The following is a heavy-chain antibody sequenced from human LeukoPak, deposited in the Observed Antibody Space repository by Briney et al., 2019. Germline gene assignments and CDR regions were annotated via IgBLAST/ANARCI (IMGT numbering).Heavy chain of an antibody. Sequence: GGSLRLSCAASGFTFSSYAMTWVRQAPGKGLEWVSEISTSGGRTNYADSVKGRYTISRDNSKNTLYLQMNSLRAEDTALYYCAKNTNTDWFDPWGQGTLLTVSS. CDR2: ISTSGGRT. CDR1: GFTFSSYA. CDR3: AKNTNTDWFDP. D-gene: IGHD2-2*02. V-gene: IGHV3-23*01. J-gene: IGHJ5*02.